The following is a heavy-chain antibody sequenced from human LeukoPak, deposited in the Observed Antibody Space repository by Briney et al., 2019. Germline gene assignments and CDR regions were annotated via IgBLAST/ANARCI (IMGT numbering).Heavy chain of an antibody. CDR2: ISSTSTYI. V-gene: IGHV3-21*01. J-gene: IGHJ6*04. D-gene: IGHD6-13*01. CDR3: ARPYTSSPGDYGMDV. Sequence: GGSLRLSCADSGFSFSSYSMSWARQAPGKGLEWVSSISSTSTYIYYADSAKGRFTISRDNSKNSLYLQMNSLRAEDTAVYYCARPYTSSPGDYGMDVWGEGTTVTVSS. CDR1: GFSFSSYS.